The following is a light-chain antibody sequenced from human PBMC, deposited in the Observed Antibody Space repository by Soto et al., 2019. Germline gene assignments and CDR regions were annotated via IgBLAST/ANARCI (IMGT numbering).Light chain of an antibody. V-gene: IGKV3-15*01. Sequence: EIVMTQSPATLSVSPGEKATLSCRASQSVSNNLAWFQQKPGQAPRLLIYDASTRATGIPARFSGSGSGTEFTLTISSLQSEDFAVYYCQQYHNWPPWTFGQGTKVDIK. CDR2: DAS. CDR1: QSVSNN. J-gene: IGKJ1*01. CDR3: QQYHNWPPWT.